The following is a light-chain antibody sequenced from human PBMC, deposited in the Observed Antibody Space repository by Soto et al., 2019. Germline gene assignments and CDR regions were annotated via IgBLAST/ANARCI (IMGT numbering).Light chain of an antibody. CDR3: QQYNNLPFT. Sequence: EIVMTQSPATLSVSPGERATLSCRASQSISSNLAWYQQKPGQAPRLLISGASTRATGIPATFSDSGSGTESTLTISSLQSEDFTVYYCQQYNNLPFTFGPGTKVDIK. CDR1: QSISSN. CDR2: GAS. V-gene: IGKV3-15*01. J-gene: IGKJ3*01.